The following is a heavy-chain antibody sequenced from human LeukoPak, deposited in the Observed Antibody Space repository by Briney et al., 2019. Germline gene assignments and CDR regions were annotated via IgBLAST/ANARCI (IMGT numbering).Heavy chain of an antibody. Sequence: GGSLRLSCAASGFTFSSYEMNWVRQAPGQGREWISYISTSGSPMYYADSAKGRFTISRDNAENSLYLQMNGLRAEDTAVYYCAGGRTGNWGQGTLVTVSS. V-gene: IGHV3-48*03. CDR3: AGGRTGN. CDR2: ISTSGSPM. J-gene: IGHJ4*02. CDR1: GFTFSSYE.